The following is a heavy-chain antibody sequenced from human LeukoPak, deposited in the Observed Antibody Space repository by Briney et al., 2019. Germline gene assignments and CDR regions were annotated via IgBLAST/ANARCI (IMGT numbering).Heavy chain of an antibody. CDR3: ARAGYYGDDAFDL. CDR2: IRQDGSEK. Sequence: QPGGSLRLSCAGSGFTIGSYWMSWVRQAPGKGLKWVANIRQDGSEKYYVDSVKGRLTISRDNAKNSLYLQMNSLRAEDTGIYYCARAGYYGDDAFDLWGQGTMVTVSS. CDR1: GFTIGSYW. V-gene: IGHV3-7*01. J-gene: IGHJ3*01. D-gene: IGHD2/OR15-2a*01.